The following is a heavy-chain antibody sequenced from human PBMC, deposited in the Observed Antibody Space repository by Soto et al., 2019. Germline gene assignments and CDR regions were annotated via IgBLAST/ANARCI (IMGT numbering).Heavy chain of an antibody. D-gene: IGHD3-16*02. CDR3: ASLFGELSPL. CDR1: GGSISSYY. J-gene: IGHJ4*02. Sequence: SETLSLTCTVSGGSISSYYWSWIRQPPGKGLEWIGYIYYSGSTNYNPSLKSRVTISVDTSKNQFSLKLSSVTAADTAVYYCASLFGELSPLWGQGTLVTVSS. V-gene: IGHV4-59*12. CDR2: IYYSGST.